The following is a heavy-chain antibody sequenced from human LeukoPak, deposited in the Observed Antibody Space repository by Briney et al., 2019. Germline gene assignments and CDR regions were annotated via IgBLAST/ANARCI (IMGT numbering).Heavy chain of an antibody. Sequence: SQTLSLTCTVSGGSISSGSYYWSWIRQPAGKGLEWIGRVYTSGSTNYNPSLKSRVTISVDTSKNQFSLKLSPVTAADTAVYYCAGDSSGWNWYFDLWGRGTLVTVSS. D-gene: IGHD6-19*01. V-gene: IGHV4-61*02. CDR2: VYTSGST. CDR3: AGDSSGWNWYFDL. J-gene: IGHJ2*01. CDR1: GGSISSGSYY.